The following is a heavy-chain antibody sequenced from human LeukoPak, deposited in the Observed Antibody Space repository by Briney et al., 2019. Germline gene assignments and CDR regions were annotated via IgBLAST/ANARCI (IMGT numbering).Heavy chain of an antibody. CDR1: GGSFSGYY. J-gene: IGHJ3*02. CDR2: INHSGST. Sequence: SETLSLTCAVYGGSFSGYYWSWIRQPPGKGLEWIGEINHSGSTNYNPSLKSRVTISVDTSKNQFSLKLSSVTAADTAVYYCARREGGAFDIWGQGTMVTVSS. D-gene: IGHD3-16*01. V-gene: IGHV4-34*01. CDR3: ARREGGAFDI.